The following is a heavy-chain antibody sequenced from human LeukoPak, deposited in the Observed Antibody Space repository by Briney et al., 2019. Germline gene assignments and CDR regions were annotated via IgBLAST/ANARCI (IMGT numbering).Heavy chain of an antibody. CDR3: ARLSRDGYNPTYFDY. J-gene: IGHJ4*02. D-gene: IGHD5-24*01. CDR2: IYPGDSDT. CDR1: GYSFPSYW. Sequence: GESLKISCKGSGYSFPSYWIGWVRQMPGKGLEWMGIIYPGDSDTRYSPSFQGQVTISADKSISTAYLQWSSLKASDTAIYYCARLSRDGYNPTYFDYWGQGTLVTVSS. V-gene: IGHV5-51*01.